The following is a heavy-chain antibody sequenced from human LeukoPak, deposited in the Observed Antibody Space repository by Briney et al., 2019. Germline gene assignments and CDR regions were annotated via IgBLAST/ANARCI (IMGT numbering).Heavy chain of an antibody. CDR3: ALWFGESPPNWFDP. CDR2: INHSGST. Sequence: SETLSLTCIVPGGSSSSYSWGWIRQPPGKGLEWIGEINHSGSTNYNPSLKSRVTISVDTSKNQFSLRLSSVTAADTAVYYCALWFGESPPNWFDPWGQGTLVTVSS. V-gene: IGHV4-34*01. D-gene: IGHD3-10*01. CDR1: GGSSSSYS. J-gene: IGHJ5*02.